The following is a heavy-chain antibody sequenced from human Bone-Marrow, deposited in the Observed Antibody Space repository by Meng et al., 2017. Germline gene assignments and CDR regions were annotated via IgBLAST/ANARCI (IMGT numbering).Heavy chain of an antibody. CDR3: ARERGRAVLRFWQYDPDAFDI. CDR1: GYTFTSYA. J-gene: IGHJ3*02. Sequence: ASVKVSCKASGYTFTSYAMNWVRQAPGQGLEWMGWINTNTGNPTYAQGFTGRFVFSLDTSVSTAYLQISSLKAEDTAVYYCARERGRAVLRFWQYDPDAFDIWGQGTMVTVSS. CDR2: INTNTGNP. V-gene: IGHV7-4-1*02. D-gene: IGHD3-3*01.